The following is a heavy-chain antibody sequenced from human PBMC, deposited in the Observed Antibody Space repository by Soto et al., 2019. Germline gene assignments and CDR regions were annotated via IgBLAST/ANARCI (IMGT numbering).Heavy chain of an antibody. Sequence: GGSLRLSCAASGFTFSSYGMHWVRQAPGKGLEWVAVISYDGRNKYYADAVKGRFTISRDNSKDTLYLQMSSLRAEDTAVYYCVKDGSSGWPYFYDMDVWGQGTTVTVSS. CDR2: ISYDGRNK. D-gene: IGHD6-19*01. J-gene: IGHJ6*02. CDR1: GFTFSSYG. CDR3: VKDGSSGWPYFYDMDV. V-gene: IGHV3-30*18.